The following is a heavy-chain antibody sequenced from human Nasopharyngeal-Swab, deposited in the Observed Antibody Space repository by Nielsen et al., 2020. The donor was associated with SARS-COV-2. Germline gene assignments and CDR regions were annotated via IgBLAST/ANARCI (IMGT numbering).Heavy chain of an antibody. D-gene: IGHD3-10*01. Sequence: GGSLRLSCAASGFTFSSYGMHWVRQAPGKGLEWVAVIWYDGSNKYYADSVKGRFTISRDNSKNTLYLQMNSLRAEDTAVYYCAVYYYGSGSYPWGFFGYYYGMDVWGQGTTVTVSS. CDR1: GFTFSSYG. CDR2: IWYDGSNK. V-gene: IGHV3-33*01. CDR3: AVYYYGSGSYPWGFFGYYYGMDV. J-gene: IGHJ6*02.